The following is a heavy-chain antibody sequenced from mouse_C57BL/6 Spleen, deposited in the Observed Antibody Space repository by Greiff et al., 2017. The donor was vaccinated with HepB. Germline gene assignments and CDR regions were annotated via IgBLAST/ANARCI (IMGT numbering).Heavy chain of an antibody. Sequence: QVHVKQPGAELVKPGASVKLSCKASGYTFTSYWMQWVKQRPGQGLEWIGEIDPSDSYTNYNQKFKGKATLTVDTSSSTAYMQLSSLTSEDSAVYYCARSLLDYWGQGTSVTVSS. V-gene: IGHV1-50*01. CDR3: ARSLLDY. CDR2: IDPSDSYT. CDR1: GYTFTSYW. J-gene: IGHJ4*01.